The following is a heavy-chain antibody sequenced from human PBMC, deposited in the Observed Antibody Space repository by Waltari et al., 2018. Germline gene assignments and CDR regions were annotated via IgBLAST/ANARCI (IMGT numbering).Heavy chain of an antibody. CDR2: IYHSGST. D-gene: IGHD3-10*01. CDR1: GGSISSGGYY. Sequence: QVQLQESGPGLVKPSQTLSLTCTVPGGSISSGGYYWSWIRQHPGKGLEWIGYIYHSGSTYYNPSLKRRVTISVDRSKNQFSLKLSSVTAADTAVYYCARVITMVRGVIKIGSWFDPWGQGTLVTVSS. V-gene: IGHV4-31*03. J-gene: IGHJ5*02. CDR3: ARVITMVRGVIKIGSWFDP.